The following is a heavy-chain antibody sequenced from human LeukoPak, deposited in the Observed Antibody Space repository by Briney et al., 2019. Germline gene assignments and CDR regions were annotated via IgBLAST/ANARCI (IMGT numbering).Heavy chain of an antibody. D-gene: IGHD6-13*01. V-gene: IGHV3-33*01. CDR1: GFTFSSYG. Sequence: GGSLRLSCAASGFTFSSYGMHWVREAPGRGREWVAVLWYDGSNKYYADSVKGRFTISRDNSKNTLYLQMNSLRAEDRAVYYCARVGYSSSWDRYYFDYWGQGTLVTVSS. J-gene: IGHJ4*02. CDR3: ARVGYSSSWDRYYFDY. CDR2: LWYDGSNK.